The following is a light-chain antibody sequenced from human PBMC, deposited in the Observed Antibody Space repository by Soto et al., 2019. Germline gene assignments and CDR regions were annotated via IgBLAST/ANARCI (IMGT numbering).Light chain of an antibody. CDR1: QSVDRY. Sequence: EIVLTQSPAILSLSPGERATLSCRASQSVDRYLIWYQQKSGQSPRLLISDASNRATGVPPRFSGSGSGTDFTLTISSLEPEDFAVYYCQQRLNWPLTFGGGTRVEMK. V-gene: IGKV3-11*01. CDR3: QQRLNWPLT. CDR2: DAS. J-gene: IGKJ4*01.